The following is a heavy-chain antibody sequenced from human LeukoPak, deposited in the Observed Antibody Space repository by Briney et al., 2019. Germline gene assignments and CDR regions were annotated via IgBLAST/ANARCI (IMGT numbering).Heavy chain of an antibody. Sequence: SETLSLTCTVSGGSVSSGNYYWRWIRQPPGKGLEWIVYIYYSGSTNYNPSLKSRVTISVDTSKNQFSLKVSSVTAADTAVYYCARDSVHCSSTSCSIDYWGQGTLVTVSS. CDR2: IYYSGST. V-gene: IGHV4-61*01. CDR3: ARDSVHCSSTSCSIDY. J-gene: IGHJ4*02. CDR1: GGSVSSGNYY. D-gene: IGHD2-2*01.